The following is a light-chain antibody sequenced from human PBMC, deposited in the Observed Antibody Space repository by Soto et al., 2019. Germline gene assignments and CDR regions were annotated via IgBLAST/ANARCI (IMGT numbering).Light chain of an antibody. CDR2: WAS. Sequence: DVVMTQSPDSLAVSLGERATINCKSSQRVLFTAKNMNYLAWFQQKPGQPPKLLIYWASTRESGVPDRFNGSGSGTDFTLTISNLQPEDVAVYYCHQYYSFPHSFGQGTRLEMK. CDR1: QRVLFTAKNMNY. CDR3: HQYYSFPHS. V-gene: IGKV4-1*01. J-gene: IGKJ2*01.